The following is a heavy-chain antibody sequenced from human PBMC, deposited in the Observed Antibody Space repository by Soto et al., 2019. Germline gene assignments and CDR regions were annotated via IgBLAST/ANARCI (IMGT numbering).Heavy chain of an antibody. J-gene: IGHJ4*02. V-gene: IGHV3-33*01. D-gene: IGHD4-17*01. Sequence: GGSLRLSCEASGFTFNTYSMHWVRQPPGKGLEWLAAIWYNGTQKYYADSVKGRFIISRDNSKRTLYLEMNSLRAEDTAVYYCARAGGTTVTGLWHFDSWGQGTLVTVSS. CDR3: ARAGGTTVTGLWHFDS. CDR2: IWYNGTQK. CDR1: GFTFNTYS.